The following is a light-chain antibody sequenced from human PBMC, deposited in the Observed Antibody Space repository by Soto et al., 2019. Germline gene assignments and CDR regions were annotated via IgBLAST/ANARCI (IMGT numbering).Light chain of an antibody. J-gene: IGKJ1*01. V-gene: IGKV1-12*01. Sequence: IQMTQSPSYVSASVGDRVTITCRASQGIRDWLAWYQQKPGKAPNLLIYTGSSLQSGVPSRFSGSGSGTDFTLTINSLQPEDFATYYCQQAASFPITFGQGTKVDIK. CDR2: TGS. CDR1: QGIRDW. CDR3: QQAASFPIT.